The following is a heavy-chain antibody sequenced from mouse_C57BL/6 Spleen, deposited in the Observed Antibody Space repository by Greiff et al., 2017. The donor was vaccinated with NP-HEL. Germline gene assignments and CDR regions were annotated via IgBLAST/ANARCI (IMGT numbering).Heavy chain of an antibody. CDR1: GYSFTGYF. J-gene: IGHJ4*01. D-gene: IGHD4-1*01. CDR3: AEGVLTDYAMDY. CDR2: INPYNGDT. V-gene: IGHV1-20*01. Sequence: EVQLQQSGPELVKPGDSVKISCKASGYSFTGYFMNWVMQSHGKSLEWIGRINPYNGDTFYNQKFKGKATLTVDKSSSTAHMELRSLTSEDSAVYDCAEGVLTDYAMDYWGQGTSVTVSS.